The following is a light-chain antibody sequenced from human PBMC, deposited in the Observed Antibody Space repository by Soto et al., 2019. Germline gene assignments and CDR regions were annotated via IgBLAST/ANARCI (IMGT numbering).Light chain of an antibody. Sequence: DIVMTQSPLSLPVTPGEPASISCRSSQSLLHSNGYNYLDWYLQKPGQSPQLLIYLGSNRASGVPDRFSGSRSGAEFTLTINSLQSEDFAVYYCQPYNNWPLTFGGGTK. CDR1: QSLLHSNGYNY. V-gene: IGKV2-28*01. CDR3: QPYNNWPLT. CDR2: LGS. J-gene: IGKJ4*01.